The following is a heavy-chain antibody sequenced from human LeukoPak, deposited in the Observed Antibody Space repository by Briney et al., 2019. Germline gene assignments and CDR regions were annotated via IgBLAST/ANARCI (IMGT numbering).Heavy chain of an antibody. Sequence: SETLSLTCTVSGGSISSYYWSWFRQPPGKGLEWIGYIYTSGSTNYNPSLKSRVTISVDTSKNQFSLKLSSVTAADTAVYYCARLHRKWVQGLSSGLSYYYYYMDVWGKGTTVTVSS. V-gene: IGHV4-4*09. CDR3: ARLHRKWVQGLSSGLSYYYYYMDV. J-gene: IGHJ6*03. D-gene: IGHD6-6*01. CDR1: GGSISSYY. CDR2: IYTSGST.